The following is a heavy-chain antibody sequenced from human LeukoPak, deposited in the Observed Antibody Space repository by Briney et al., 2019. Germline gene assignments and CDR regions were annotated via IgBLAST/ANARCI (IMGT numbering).Heavy chain of an antibody. Sequence: PGGSLRLSCAASGFTFSSYSMNWVRQAPGKGLEWVSYISSSSSTIYYADSVKGRFTISRDNAKNSLYLQMNSLRAEDTAVYYCAREYDSSSYYFDYWGQGTLVTVSS. CDR2: ISSSSSTI. J-gene: IGHJ4*02. CDR1: GFTFSSYS. D-gene: IGHD6-13*01. CDR3: AREYDSSSYYFDY. V-gene: IGHV3-48*01.